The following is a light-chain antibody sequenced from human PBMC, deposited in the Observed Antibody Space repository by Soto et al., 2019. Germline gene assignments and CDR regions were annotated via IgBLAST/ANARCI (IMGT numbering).Light chain of an antibody. CDR1: SSDVGGYKF. Sequence: QSALTQPASVSGSPGQSITISCTGTSSDVGGYKFVSWYQQHPGKAPKLMIYEVSNRPSGVSNRFSGSKSGNTASLTISGLQAQDEADYYCSSYTGSSTWVFGGGTKVTVL. J-gene: IGLJ3*02. CDR3: SSYTGSSTWV. V-gene: IGLV2-14*01. CDR2: EVS.